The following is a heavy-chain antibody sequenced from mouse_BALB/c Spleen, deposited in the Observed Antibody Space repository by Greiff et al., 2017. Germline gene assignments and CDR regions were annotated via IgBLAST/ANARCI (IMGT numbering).Heavy chain of an antibody. Sequence: EVKLQQSGPGLVKPSQSLSLTCTVTGYSITSDYAWNWIRQFPGNKLEWMGYISYSGSTSYNPSLKSRISITRDTSKNQFFLQLNSVTTEDTATYYCARRAQDDYDGFAYWGQGTLVTVSA. J-gene: IGHJ3*01. V-gene: IGHV3-2*02. CDR3: ARRAQDDYDGFAY. CDR2: ISYSGST. D-gene: IGHD2-4*01. CDR1: GYSITSDYA.